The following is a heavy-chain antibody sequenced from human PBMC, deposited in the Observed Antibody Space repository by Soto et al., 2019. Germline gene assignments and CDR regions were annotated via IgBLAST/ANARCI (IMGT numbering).Heavy chain of an antibody. CDR1: CGSFSGYY. Sequence: QVQLQQWGAGLLKPSETLSLTCAVYCGSFSGYYWSWIRQPPGKGLEWIGEINHSGSTNYNPSLKSRVTIAVDPSQNQASRRVSSVTAADTAVYYCARVAGSSSSYYNWFDPWGQGTLVTVSS. V-gene: IGHV4-34*01. CDR3: ARVAGSSSSYYNWFDP. D-gene: IGHD2-2*01. J-gene: IGHJ5*02. CDR2: INHSGST.